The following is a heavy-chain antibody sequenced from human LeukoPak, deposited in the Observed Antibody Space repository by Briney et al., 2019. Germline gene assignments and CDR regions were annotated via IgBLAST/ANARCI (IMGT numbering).Heavy chain of an antibody. CDR1: GYTFNSYY. D-gene: IGHD4-17*01. V-gene: IGHV1-46*02. J-gene: IGHJ6*02. CDR2: INPSGGST. CDR3: ARERIHDYGDYALDGYYYYGMDV. Sequence: ASVKVSCKASGYTFNSYYMHWVRQAPGQGLEWMGIINPSGGSTSYAQKFQGRVTMTRDTSTSTVYMELSSLRSEDTAVYYCARERIHDYGDYALDGYYYYGMDVWGQGTTVTVSS.